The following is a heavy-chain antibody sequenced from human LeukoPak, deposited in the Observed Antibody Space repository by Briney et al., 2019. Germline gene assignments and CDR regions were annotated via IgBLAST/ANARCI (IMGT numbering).Heavy chain of an antibody. CDR1: GGPISSYY. Sequence: SETLSLTCTVSGGPISSYYRSWIRQPPGKGLEWIGNIYHSGNTYYNPSLKSRVTVSVDMSKNQFSLKLNSVTAADTALYYCARAYSSSWYWNWFDPWGQGTLVTVSS. V-gene: IGHV4-59*08. CDR2: IYHSGNT. CDR3: ARAYSSSWYWNWFDP. D-gene: IGHD6-13*01. J-gene: IGHJ5*02.